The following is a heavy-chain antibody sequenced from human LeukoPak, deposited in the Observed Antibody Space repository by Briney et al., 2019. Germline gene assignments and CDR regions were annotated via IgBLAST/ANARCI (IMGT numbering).Heavy chain of an antibody. D-gene: IGHD2-15*01. V-gene: IGHV3-21*01. CDR2: MSSSSGPI. CDR3: ARESDGSDAGVCY. J-gene: IGHJ4*02. Sequence: GGSLRLSCAASGFTFSRYSMNWVRQAPGKGLEWVSSMSSSSGPIYHRYSVKGRFTFSRDNANRSLYSDMNSLSADDTAVYYRARESDGSDAGVCYRGQGTLVTVSS. CDR1: GFTFSRYS.